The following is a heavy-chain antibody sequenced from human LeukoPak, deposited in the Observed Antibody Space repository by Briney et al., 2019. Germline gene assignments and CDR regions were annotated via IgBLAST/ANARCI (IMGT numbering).Heavy chain of an antibody. D-gene: IGHD4-17*01. J-gene: IGHJ3*02. CDR3: AKDDRSLTNGDYGGDAFDI. CDR2: ISGSGGST. V-gene: IGHV3-23*01. CDR1: GFTFSSYA. Sequence: PGGSLRLSCAASGFTFSSYAMSWVRQAPGKGLEWVSAISGSGGSTYYADSVKGRFTISRDNSKNTLYLQMNSLRAEDTAVYYCAKDDRSLTNGDYGGDAFDIWGQGTMVIVSS.